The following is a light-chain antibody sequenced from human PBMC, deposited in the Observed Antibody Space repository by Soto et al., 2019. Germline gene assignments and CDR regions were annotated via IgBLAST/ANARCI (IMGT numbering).Light chain of an antibody. V-gene: IGKV3D-15*01. CDR1: QSVGTT. CDR3: QQYKDYVT. Sequence: EIVMTQFPASLCVSPGESATLSCRASQSVGTTLAWYQQKPGQAPRLLIYGASTRASGCPPRFRGSGSGTEFTLNINYLRSEDIAVYYCQQYKDYVTFGGGTKVEV. CDR2: GAS. J-gene: IGKJ4*01.